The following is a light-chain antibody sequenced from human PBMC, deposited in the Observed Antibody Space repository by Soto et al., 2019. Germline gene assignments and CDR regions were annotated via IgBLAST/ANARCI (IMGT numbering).Light chain of an antibody. CDR1: SSDVGGYNY. CDR3: QSYESSLSGWI. V-gene: IGLV2-8*01. Sequence: QSALTQPPSASGSPGQSVTISCTGTSSDVGGYNYVSWYQQHPGKAPKLMIYEVTQRPSGVPDRFSASKSGTSASLAISGLQAEDEADYYCQSYESSLSGWIFGGGTKLTVL. J-gene: IGLJ2*01. CDR2: EVT.